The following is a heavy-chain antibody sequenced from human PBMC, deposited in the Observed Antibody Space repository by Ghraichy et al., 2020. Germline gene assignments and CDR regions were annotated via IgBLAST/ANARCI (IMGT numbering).Heavy chain of an antibody. V-gene: IGHV3-23*01. CDR3: AKDPGGSGYYSSNYFDY. CDR1: GFTFSSYA. D-gene: IGHD3-22*01. J-gene: IGHJ4*02. Sequence: GGSLRLSCAASGFTFSSYAMSWVRQAPGKGLEWVPAISGSGGSTYYADSVKGRFTISRDNSKNTLYLQMNSLRAEDTAVYYCAKDPGGSGYYSSNYFDYWGQGTLVTVSS. CDR2: ISGSGGST.